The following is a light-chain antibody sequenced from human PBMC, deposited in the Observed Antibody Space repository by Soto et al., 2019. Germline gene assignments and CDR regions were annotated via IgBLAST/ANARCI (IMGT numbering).Light chain of an antibody. J-gene: IGKJ4*01. CDR2: GAS. Sequence: DIQMTQSPPSLSASVGDRVTITCRASQDVSNDLGWFQQKPGKAPKRLIFGASNLESGVPSRFSGTGSGTEFILTITNLQPEDFATYYCLQDYNYPLTFGGGTKVEIK. V-gene: IGKV1-17*02. CDR3: LQDYNYPLT. CDR1: QDVSND.